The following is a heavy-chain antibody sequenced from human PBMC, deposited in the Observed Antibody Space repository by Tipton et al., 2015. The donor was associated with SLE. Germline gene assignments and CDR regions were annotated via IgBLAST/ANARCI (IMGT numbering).Heavy chain of an antibody. V-gene: IGHV3-74*01. D-gene: IGHD2-2*02. CDR1: GFTFSTHW. J-gene: IGHJ4*02. CDR3: ARAPHLGYCVSDACYTGLDR. Sequence: GSLRLSCAASGFTFSTHWMHWVRQAPGKGLVWVSRINTDGSTTSYADSVKGRITISRDNAKSTLYLQMNSLRVEDTAMYYCARAPHLGYCVSDACYTGLDRWGQGTLVTVSS. CDR2: INTDGSTT.